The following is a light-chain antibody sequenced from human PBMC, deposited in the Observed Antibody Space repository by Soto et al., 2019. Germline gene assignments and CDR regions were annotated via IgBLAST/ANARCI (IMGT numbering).Light chain of an antibody. V-gene: IGKV3-11*01. CDR3: QQRDTWPPLYT. CDR2: GTS. CDR1: QSITTS. Sequence: EIVLTQSPATLSLSPGERATLSCRASQSITTSFAWYQQNPGQAPRLLIYGTSNRAPGIPARFSGSGSGTDFTLTISTLEPEDFAVYCCQQRDTWPPLYTFGPGTKVEFK. J-gene: IGKJ3*01.